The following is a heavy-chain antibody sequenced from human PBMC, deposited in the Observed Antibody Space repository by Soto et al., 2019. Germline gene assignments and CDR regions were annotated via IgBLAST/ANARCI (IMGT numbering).Heavy chain of an antibody. CDR1: RYTFTSYT. J-gene: IGHJ4*02. Sequence: ASVKVSCKASRYTFTSYTIHWVRQAPGQRLEWMGWINGGKGNTKYSQKFQGRVTITRHTAANIANMELSTLRSEDTAVYYCAGQRSEYYKYFDHWGQGTLVTVSS. CDR3: AGQRSEYYKYFDH. D-gene: IGHD3-10*01. V-gene: IGHV1-3*01. CDR2: INGGKGNT.